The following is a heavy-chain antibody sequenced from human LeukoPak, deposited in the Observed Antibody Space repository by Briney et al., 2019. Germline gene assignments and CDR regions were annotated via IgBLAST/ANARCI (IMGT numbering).Heavy chain of an antibody. Sequence: GASVKVSCKASGYTLTELSMRWVRQAPGKGLEWMGGFDPEDGETIYAQKFQGRVTMTEDTSTDTAYMELSSLRSEDTAVYYCATEDRGGWRAFDIWGQGTMVTVSS. V-gene: IGHV1-24*01. J-gene: IGHJ3*02. CDR3: ATEDRGGWRAFDI. CDR2: FDPEDGET. D-gene: IGHD6-19*01. CDR1: GYTLTELS.